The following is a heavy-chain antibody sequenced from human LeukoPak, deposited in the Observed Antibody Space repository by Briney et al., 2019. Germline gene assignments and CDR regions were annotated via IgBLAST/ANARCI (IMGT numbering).Heavy chain of an antibody. D-gene: IGHD6-13*01. CDR2: ISAYNGIT. CDR1: GYTFTSYY. Sequence: ASVNVSCTASGYTFTSYYINWVRQAPGQGLEWMGWISAYNGITNYAQKLQDRVTMTTDTSTSTAYMELRSLTSDDTAVYYCARDSGSDSSNWYGKWLAPWGQGTLVTVSS. V-gene: IGHV1-18*01. CDR3: ARDSGSDSSNWYGKWLAP. J-gene: IGHJ5*02.